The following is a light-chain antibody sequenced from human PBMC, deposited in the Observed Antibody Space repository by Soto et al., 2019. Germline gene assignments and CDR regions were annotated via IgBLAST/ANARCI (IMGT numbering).Light chain of an antibody. Sequence: EIVMTQSPATLSVSPGERATLSCRASQSVSSNLDWYQQKPGQAPRLLIYGASTRATGIPARFSGSGSGTEFTLTHSHPQSEDFAVYYLQQYNYWPPWTFGQGTKVDIK. CDR3: QQYNYWPPWT. J-gene: IGKJ1*01. V-gene: IGKV3-15*01. CDR2: GAS. CDR1: QSVSSN.